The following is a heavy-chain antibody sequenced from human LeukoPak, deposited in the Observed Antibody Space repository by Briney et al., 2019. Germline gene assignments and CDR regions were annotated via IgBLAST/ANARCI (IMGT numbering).Heavy chain of an antibody. D-gene: IGHD5-18*01. J-gene: IGHJ6*02. CDR3: VRSYNYGPLV. CDR1: GGSISSGDYY. V-gene: IGHV4-39*07. Sequence: SETLSLTCTVSGGSISSGDYYWSWIRQPPGKGLGWIGEINHSGGTNYNPSLKSRVTISVDTSKNQFSLKLSSVTAADTAVYYCVRSYNYGPLVWGQGTTVTVSS. CDR2: INHSGGT.